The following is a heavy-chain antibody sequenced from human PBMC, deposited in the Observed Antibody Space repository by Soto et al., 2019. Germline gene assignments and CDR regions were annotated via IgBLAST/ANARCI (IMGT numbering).Heavy chain of an antibody. Sequence: QVQLQESGPGLVKPSQTLSLTCTVSGGSISSGGYYWSWIRQHPGKGLEWIKYIYYSRSTYYNPSLKTRVTKSIDTSKYQCSPKLSSVTAAYTAVYYCAKEPSIWGQGGLDNVSS. CDR2: IYYSRST. J-gene: IGHJ4*02. V-gene: IGHV4-31*03. CDR1: GGSISSGGYY. CDR3: AKEPSI.